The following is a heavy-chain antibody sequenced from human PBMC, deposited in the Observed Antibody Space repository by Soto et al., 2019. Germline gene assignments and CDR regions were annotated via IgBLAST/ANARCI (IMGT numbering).Heavy chain of an antibody. D-gene: IGHD4-17*01. CDR1: GGSISSYY. V-gene: IGHV4-59*01. Sequence: PSETLSLTCTVSGGSISSYYWSWIRQPPGKGLEWIGYIYYSGSTNYSPSLKSRVTISVDTSKNQFSLKLSSVTAADTAVYYCASSPRGYYGGNTFDYWGQGTLVTVSS. CDR2: IYYSGST. J-gene: IGHJ4*02. CDR3: ASSPRGYYGGNTFDY.